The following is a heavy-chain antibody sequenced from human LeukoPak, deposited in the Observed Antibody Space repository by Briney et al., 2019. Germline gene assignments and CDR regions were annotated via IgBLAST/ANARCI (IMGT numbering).Heavy chain of an antibody. CDR3: ARDPSGSPEGAYYYYMDV. CDR1: GDSVSSNSAA. CDR2: TYYRSKWYN. V-gene: IGHV6-1*01. J-gene: IGHJ6*03. D-gene: IGHD6-19*01. Sequence: SQTLSLTCAISGDSVSSNSAAWNWIRQSPSRGLEWLGRTYYRSKWYNDYAGSVKSRITINPDTSKNQFSLQLNSVTPEDTAVYYCARDPSGSPEGAYYYYMDVWGKGTTVTVSS.